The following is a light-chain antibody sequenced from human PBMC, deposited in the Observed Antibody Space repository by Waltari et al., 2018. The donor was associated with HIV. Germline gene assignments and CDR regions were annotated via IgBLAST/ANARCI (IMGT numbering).Light chain of an antibody. Sequence: IKMPQSPSVLSASLGDSITISRRASQNVNTWVAWYQKKPGKAPKRLIHTASTLARGVPSRFSGRGSGAVFTLTIAGLQPDDYATYYCQQYETYYTFGLGTNVE. V-gene: IGKV1-5*03. CDR1: QNVNTW. J-gene: IGKJ2*01. CDR2: TAS. CDR3: QQYETYYT.